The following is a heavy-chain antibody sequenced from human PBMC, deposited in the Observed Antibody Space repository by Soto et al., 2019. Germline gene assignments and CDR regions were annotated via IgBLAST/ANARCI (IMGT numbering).Heavy chain of an antibody. CDR1: GGSISSYY. Sequence: SETLSLTCTVSGGSISSYYWSWIRQPPGKGLEWIGYIYYSGSTNYNPSLKSRVTISVDTSKNQFSLKLSSVTAADTAVYYCASRTVSPPGFFDYWGQGTLVTVSS. D-gene: IGHD4-4*01. CDR2: IYYSGST. V-gene: IGHV4-59*12. CDR3: ASRTVSPPGFFDY. J-gene: IGHJ4*02.